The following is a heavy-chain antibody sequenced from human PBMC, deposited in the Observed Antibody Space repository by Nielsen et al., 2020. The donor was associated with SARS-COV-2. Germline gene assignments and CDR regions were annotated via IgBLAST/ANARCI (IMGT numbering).Heavy chain of an antibody. CDR2: IYSGGST. Sequence: GESLKISCAASGFTVSSNYMSWVRQAPGKGLEWVSVIYSGGSTYYADSVKGRFTISRDNSKNTLYLQMNSLRAEDTAVYYCARALEMATLGFDYWGQGTLVTGLL. D-gene: IGHD5-24*01. CDR1: GFTVSSNY. CDR3: ARALEMATLGFDY. V-gene: IGHV3-53*01. J-gene: IGHJ4*02.